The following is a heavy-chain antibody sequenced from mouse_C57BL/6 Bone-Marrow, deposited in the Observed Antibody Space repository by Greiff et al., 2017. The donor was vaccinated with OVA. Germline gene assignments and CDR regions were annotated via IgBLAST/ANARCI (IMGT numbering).Heavy chain of an antibody. CDR2: INPYNGGT. D-gene: IGHD1-1*01. CDR1: GYTFTDYY. J-gene: IGHJ1*03. CDR3: ARADYYGSSYGYLDV. Sequence: EVQLQESGPVLVKPGASVKMSCKASGYTFTDYYMNWVKQSHGKSLEWIGVINPYNGGTSYNQKFKGKATLTVDKSSSTAYMELNSLTSEDSAVYDGARADYYGSSYGYLDVWGTGTTVTVSS. V-gene: IGHV1-19*01.